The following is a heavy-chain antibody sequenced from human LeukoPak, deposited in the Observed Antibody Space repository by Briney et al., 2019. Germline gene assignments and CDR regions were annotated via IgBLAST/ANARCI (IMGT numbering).Heavy chain of an antibody. CDR1: GFTFSSYG. CDR2: ISGSGGST. CDR3: AKAPGYCSGGSCYSYYYYMDV. D-gene: IGHD2-15*01. Sequence: GGTLRLSCAASGFTFSSYGMSWVRQAPGKGLEWVSAISGSGGSTYYADSVKGRFTISRDNSKNTLYLQMNSLRAEDTAVYYCAKAPGYCSGGSCYSYYYYMDVWGKGTTVTISS. V-gene: IGHV3-23*01. J-gene: IGHJ6*03.